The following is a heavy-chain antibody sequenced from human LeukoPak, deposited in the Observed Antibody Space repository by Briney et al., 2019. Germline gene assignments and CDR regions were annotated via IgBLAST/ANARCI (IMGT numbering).Heavy chain of an antibody. V-gene: IGHV3-30*18. Sequence: GRSLRLSCAASGFTFSSFGIHWVRQAPGKGLEWVASISNDGRNKYYVDSVEGRFTISRDNSRNTLYLQMNSLRAEDTAVYYCVKAGGYDSSGYYYYLDYWGQGTLVTVSS. D-gene: IGHD3-22*01. CDR3: VKAGGYDSSGYYYYLDY. CDR1: GFTFSSFG. J-gene: IGHJ4*02. CDR2: ISNDGRNK.